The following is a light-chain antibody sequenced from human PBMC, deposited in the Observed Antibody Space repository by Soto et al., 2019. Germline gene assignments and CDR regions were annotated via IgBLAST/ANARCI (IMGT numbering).Light chain of an antibody. Sequence: QSVLTQPASVSGSPGQSITISCTGTSSDVGGYNYVSWYQQHPGKAPKLMIYEVSHRPSGVSNRFSGSKSGITASLTISGLQAEDEADYYCTSYTTSSARVVFGGGTKGTVL. CDR2: EVS. CDR3: TSYTTSSARVV. J-gene: IGLJ2*01. V-gene: IGLV2-14*01. CDR1: SSDVGGYNY.